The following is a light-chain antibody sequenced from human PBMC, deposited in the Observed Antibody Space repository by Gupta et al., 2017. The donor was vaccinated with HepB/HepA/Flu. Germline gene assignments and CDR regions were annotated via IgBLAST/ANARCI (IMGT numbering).Light chain of an antibody. CDR1: SSNIGAGYD. V-gene: IGLV1-40*01. Sequence: SVSGAPGQRVTISCTGRSSNIGAGYDVHWYQQLPGTAPKLLIYGNNNRPSGVPDRFSGSKSGSSASLAITGLQAEDEVDYYCQSYDTSLSGVVFGGGTKLTVL. CDR2: GNN. CDR3: QSYDTSLSGVV. J-gene: IGLJ2*01.